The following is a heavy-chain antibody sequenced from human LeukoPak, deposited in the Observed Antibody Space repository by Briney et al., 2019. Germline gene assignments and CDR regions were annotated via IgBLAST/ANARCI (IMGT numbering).Heavy chain of an antibody. V-gene: IGHV3-33*01. J-gene: IGHJ3*02. CDR1: GFTFSSYG. D-gene: IGHD2-21*02. CDR3: ARGAAYCGGDCTAFDI. CDR2: IWFGGSNK. Sequence: GGSLRLSCAASGFTFSSYGMHWARQAPGKGLEWVAVIWFGGSNKYYADSVKGRLTISRDNSKNTLYLQMNSLRAEDTAVYYCARGAAYCGGDCTAFDIWGQGTMVTVSS.